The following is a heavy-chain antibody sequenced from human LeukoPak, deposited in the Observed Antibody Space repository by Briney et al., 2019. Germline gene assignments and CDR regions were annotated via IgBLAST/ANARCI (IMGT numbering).Heavy chain of an antibody. CDR2: VYISGST. Sequence: PSETLSLTCSVSGGSISSYYWSWVRQPAGKGLEWIGRVYISGSTNYNPSLKSRVTMSINTSRNQFSLKLTSVTAADTAVYYCARHTSGSSLDYWGQGILVTVSS. V-gene: IGHV4-4*07. J-gene: IGHJ4*02. CDR1: GGSISSYY. CDR3: ARHTSGSSLDY. D-gene: IGHD6-25*01.